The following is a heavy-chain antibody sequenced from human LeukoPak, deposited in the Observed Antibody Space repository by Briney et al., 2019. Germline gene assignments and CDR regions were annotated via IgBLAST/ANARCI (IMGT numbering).Heavy chain of an antibody. D-gene: IGHD3-10*01. CDR2: ISGSGGST. V-gene: IGHV3-23*01. CDR1: GFTFSKYA. Sequence: PGGSLRLSCAASGFTFSKYAMSWVRQAPGKGLEWVSGISGSGGSTYYADSVKGRFTISRDNAKNSLYLQMNSLRAEDTAVYYCARDSWFGEFDYWGQGTLVTVSS. CDR3: ARDSWFGEFDY. J-gene: IGHJ4*02.